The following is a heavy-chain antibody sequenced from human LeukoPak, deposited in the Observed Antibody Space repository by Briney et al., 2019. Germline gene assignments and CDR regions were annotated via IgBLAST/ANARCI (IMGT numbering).Heavy chain of an antibody. D-gene: IGHD3-10*02. CDR1: GFTFSSYG. CDR2: ISSSSSYI. CDR3: AELGITMIGGV. J-gene: IGHJ6*04. Sequence: GGSLRLSCAASGFTFSSYGMHWVRQAPGKGLEWVSSISSSSSYIYYADSVKGRFTISRDNAKKSLYLQMNSLRAEDTAVYYCAELGITMIGGVWGKGTTVTISS. V-gene: IGHV3-21*01.